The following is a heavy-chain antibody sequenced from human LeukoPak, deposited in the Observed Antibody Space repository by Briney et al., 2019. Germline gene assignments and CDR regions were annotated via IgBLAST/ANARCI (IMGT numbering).Heavy chain of an antibody. D-gene: IGHD3-3*01. J-gene: IGHJ4*02. CDR3: ARGRSITIFGVAGGQDY. V-gene: IGHV1-2*06. Sequence: ASVKVSCKASGYTFTAYYMHWVRQAPGQGLEWMGRINPNSGGTNYAQKFQGRVTMTRDTSISTAYMELSRLRSDDTAVYYCARGRSITIFGVAGGQDYWGQGTLVTVSS. CDR2: INPNSGGT. CDR1: GYTFTAYY.